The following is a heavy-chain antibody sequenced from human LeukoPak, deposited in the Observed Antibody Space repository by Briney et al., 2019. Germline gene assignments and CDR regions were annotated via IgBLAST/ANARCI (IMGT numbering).Heavy chain of an antibody. D-gene: IGHD1-1*01. CDR1: GFTFSSYG. Sequence: PGGSLRLSCAASGFTFSSYGMHWVRQAPGKGLEWVAFIRYDGSNKYYADSVKGRFTISRDNSKNTLYLQMNSLRAEDTAVYYRAKAEAALNDDAFDIWGQGTMVTVSS. J-gene: IGHJ3*02. V-gene: IGHV3-30*02. CDR2: IRYDGSNK. CDR3: AKAEAALNDDAFDI.